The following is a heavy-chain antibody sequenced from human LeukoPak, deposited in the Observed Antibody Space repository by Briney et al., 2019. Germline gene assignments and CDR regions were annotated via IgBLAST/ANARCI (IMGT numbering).Heavy chain of an antibody. Sequence: ASVKVSCKASGYAFTSYGISWVRQAPGKGLEWMGGFDPEDGETIYAQKFQGRVTMTEDTSTDTAYMELSSLRSEDTAVYYCATGVLRVLGEVTPDFDYWGQGTLVTVSS. J-gene: IGHJ4*02. CDR1: GYAFTSYG. CDR2: FDPEDGET. D-gene: IGHD3-3*01. V-gene: IGHV1-24*01. CDR3: ATGVLRVLGEVTPDFDY.